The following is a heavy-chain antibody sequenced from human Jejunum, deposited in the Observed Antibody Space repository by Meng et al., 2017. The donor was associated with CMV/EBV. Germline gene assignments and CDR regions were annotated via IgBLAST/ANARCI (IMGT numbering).Heavy chain of an antibody. CDR2: IYNSGDPNYKPI. D-gene: IGHD3-10*01. CDR3: ARVGEGRNYLVSSEYYFDY. Sequence: WSWMLQPPGKGLEWSGCIYNSGDPNYKPINYNPSLQSRVTISVDTSKNQLSLHLDSVTAEDTAVYYCARVGEGRNYLVSSEYYFDYWGQGTLVTVSS. J-gene: IGHJ4*02. V-gene: IGHV4-59*01.